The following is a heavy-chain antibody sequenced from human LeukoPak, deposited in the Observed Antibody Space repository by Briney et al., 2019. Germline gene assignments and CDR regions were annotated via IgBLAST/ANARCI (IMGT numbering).Heavy chain of an antibody. CDR3: ARPYYYDRRIDP. CDR1: GGSISSGDYY. D-gene: IGHD3-22*01. Sequence: PSETLSLTCTVSGGSISSGDYYWSWIRQPPGKGLEWIAYMYYSGSTYYNPSLKSRVTMSADTSKNQLSLKLSSVTAADTAVYYCARPYYYDRRIDPWGQGIVVTVSS. V-gene: IGHV4-30-4*01. J-gene: IGHJ5*02. CDR2: MYYSGST.